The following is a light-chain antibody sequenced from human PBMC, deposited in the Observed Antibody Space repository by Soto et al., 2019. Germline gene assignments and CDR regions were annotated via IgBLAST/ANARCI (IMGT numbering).Light chain of an antibody. V-gene: IGKV3-11*01. J-gene: IGKJ1*01. CDR1: QNVDIY. CDR2: DAS. Sequence: EIILTQSPATLSLSPGERATLSRRASQNVDIYLAWYQQKPGQAPRLLINDASNRATGIPARFSGSGSGTDFTLTISSLEPEDFAVYYCQQHSNWPWTFGLGTKVEVK. CDR3: QQHSNWPWT.